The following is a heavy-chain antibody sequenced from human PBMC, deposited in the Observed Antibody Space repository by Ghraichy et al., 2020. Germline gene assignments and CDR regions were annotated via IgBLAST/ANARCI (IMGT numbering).Heavy chain of an antibody. CDR2: IYYSGNT. J-gene: IGHJ5*02. V-gene: IGHV4-59*11. Sequence: GSLSLTCTVSGGSISSHYWNWIRQPPGKGLEWIGYIYYSGNTNYNPSLKSRVTISVDTSKNQFSLKLSSVTAADTAVYYCARAGDSRYNWFDPWGQGTLVTVSS. CDR3: ARAGDSRYNWFDP. CDR1: GGSISSHY. D-gene: IGHD3-16*01.